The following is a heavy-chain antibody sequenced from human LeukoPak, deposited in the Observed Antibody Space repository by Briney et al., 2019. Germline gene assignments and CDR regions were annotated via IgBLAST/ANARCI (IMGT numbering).Heavy chain of an antibody. CDR3: ARDSPYGSGSLDY. CDR1: GGTFSSYA. CDR2: IIPILGIA. J-gene: IGHJ4*02. V-gene: IGHV1-69*04. Sequence: ASVKVSCKASGGTFSSYAISWVRQAPGQGLEWMGRIIPILGIANYAQKFQGRVTITADKSTSTAYMELSSLRSEDTAVYYCARDSPYGSGSLDYWGQGTLVTVSS. D-gene: IGHD3-10*01.